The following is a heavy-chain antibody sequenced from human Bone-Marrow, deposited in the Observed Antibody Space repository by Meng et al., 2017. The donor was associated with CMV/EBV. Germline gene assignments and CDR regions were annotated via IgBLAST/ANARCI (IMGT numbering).Heavy chain of an antibody. V-gene: IGHV3-15*07. Sequence: NWVRQAPGKGLEWVGRIKSKTRGETTDYAAPVKGRFTISRDDSKNTLYLKMNSLITEDTAVYYCTVNIWSDYWGQGTLVTVPS. J-gene: IGHJ4*02. CDR3: TVNIWSDY. CDR2: IKSKTRGETT. D-gene: IGHD2/OR15-2a*01.